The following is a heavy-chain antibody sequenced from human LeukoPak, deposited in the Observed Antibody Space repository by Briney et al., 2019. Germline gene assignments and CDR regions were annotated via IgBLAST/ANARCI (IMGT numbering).Heavy chain of an antibody. V-gene: IGHV3-7*01. D-gene: IGHD3-3*01. CDR2: IKQDGSEK. Sequence: PGGSLRLSCAASGFTFSSYWMSWVRQAPGKGLEWVANIKQDGSEKYYVDSVKGRFTISRDNAKNSLYLQMNSLRAEDTAVYYCARGDEAYYDFWSGYYTPYYFDYWGQGTLVTVSS. CDR3: ARGDEAYYDFWSGYYTPYYFDY. J-gene: IGHJ4*02. CDR1: GFTFSSYW.